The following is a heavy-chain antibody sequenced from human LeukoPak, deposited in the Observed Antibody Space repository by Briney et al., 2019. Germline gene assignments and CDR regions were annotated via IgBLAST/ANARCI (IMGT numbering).Heavy chain of an antibody. Sequence: GGSLRPSCAASGFTFSSYSMNWVRQAPGKGLEWVSYISSSSTIYYADSVRGRFTISRDNAKNSLYLQMNSLRAEDTAIYYCTRGVGATFVFIWGQGTMVTVPS. V-gene: IGHV3-48*04. CDR3: TRGVGATFVFI. D-gene: IGHD1-26*01. CDR2: ISSSSTI. CDR1: GFTFSSYS. J-gene: IGHJ3*02.